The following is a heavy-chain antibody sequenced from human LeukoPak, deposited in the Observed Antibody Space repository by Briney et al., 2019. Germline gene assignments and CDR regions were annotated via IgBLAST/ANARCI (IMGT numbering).Heavy chain of an antibody. Sequence: ASVKVSCKASGYTFTSYAMNWVRQAPGQGLEWMGWINTNTGNPTYAQGFTGRFVFSLDTSVSTAYLQISSLKAEDTAVYYCARELSVYDILTGYYSRRWGAFDIWGQGTMVTVSS. V-gene: IGHV7-4-1*02. J-gene: IGHJ3*02. D-gene: IGHD3-9*01. CDR1: GYTFTSYA. CDR3: ARELSVYDILTGYYSRRWGAFDI. CDR2: INTNTGNP.